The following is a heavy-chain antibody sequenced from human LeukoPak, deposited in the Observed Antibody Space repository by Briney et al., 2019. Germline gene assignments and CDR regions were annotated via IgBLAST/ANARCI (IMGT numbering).Heavy chain of an antibody. Sequence: GRSLRLSCAASGFIFSTYAIHWVRQAPGKGLEWVAVISYGGRNKYYADSVKGRFSISRDNSKNTLSLQMNSLRPEDTALYYCARDVSHYDRSGYSLDYWGQGTLVTVSS. V-gene: IGHV3-30*04. CDR1: GFIFSTYA. CDR3: ARDVSHYDRSGYSLDY. D-gene: IGHD3-22*01. CDR2: ISYGGRNK. J-gene: IGHJ4*02.